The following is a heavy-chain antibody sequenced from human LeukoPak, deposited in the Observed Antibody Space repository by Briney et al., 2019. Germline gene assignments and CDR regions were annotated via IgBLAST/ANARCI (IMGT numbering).Heavy chain of an antibody. V-gene: IGHV3-7*01. D-gene: IGHD6-19*01. CDR3: AREDKGQWVGVADGMDV. Sequence: GGSLRLSCAASGFTFSSYWMSWVRQAPGKGLEWVANIKQDGSEKYYVDSVKGRFTISRDNAKNSLYLQMNSLRAEDTAVYYCAREDKGQWVGVADGMDVWGQGTTVTVSS. CDR1: GFTFSSYW. CDR2: IKQDGSEK. J-gene: IGHJ6*02.